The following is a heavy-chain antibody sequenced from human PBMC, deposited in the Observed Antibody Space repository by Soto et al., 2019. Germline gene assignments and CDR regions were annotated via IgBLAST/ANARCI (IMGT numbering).Heavy chain of an antibody. J-gene: IGHJ6*02. CDR2: INPNSGGT. Sequence: ASVKVSCKASGYTFTGYYMHWVRQAPGQGLEWMGWINPNSGGTNYAQKFQGWVTMTRDTSISTAYMELSRLRSDDTAVYYCARAEQLVRMGYYYGMDVWGQGTTVTSP. CDR1: GYTFTGYY. V-gene: IGHV1-2*04. CDR3: ARAEQLVRMGYYYGMDV. D-gene: IGHD6-6*01.